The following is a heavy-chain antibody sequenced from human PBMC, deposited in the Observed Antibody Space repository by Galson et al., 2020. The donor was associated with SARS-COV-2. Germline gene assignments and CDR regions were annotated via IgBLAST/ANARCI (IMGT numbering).Heavy chain of an antibody. D-gene: IGHD3-3*01. V-gene: IGHV4-31*03. CDR1: GGSISSGGYS. CDR3: ARGSIRFLEAY. J-gene: IGHJ4*02. Sequence: ETSETLSLTCTVSGGSISSGGYSWNWIRQHPGKGLEWIGYIHYSGNTYYRPSLKSRVSISVDTAKNQFSLKLSSVTVADTAVYYCARGSIRFLEAYWGQGTPVTVSS. CDR2: IHYSGNT.